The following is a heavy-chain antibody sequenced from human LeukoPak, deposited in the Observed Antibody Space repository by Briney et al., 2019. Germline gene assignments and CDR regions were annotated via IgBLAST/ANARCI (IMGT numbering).Heavy chain of an antibody. Sequence: ASVKVSCKASGYTFTSYAMNWVRQAPGQGLEWMGWINTNTGNPTYAQGFTGRFVFSLDTSVSTAYLQISSLKAEDTAVYYCAKRGYDSSGYSQYYFDYWGQGTLVTVSS. CDR3: AKRGYDSSGYSQYYFDY. J-gene: IGHJ4*02. CDR2: INTNTGNP. CDR1: GYTFTSYA. D-gene: IGHD3-22*01. V-gene: IGHV7-4-1*02.